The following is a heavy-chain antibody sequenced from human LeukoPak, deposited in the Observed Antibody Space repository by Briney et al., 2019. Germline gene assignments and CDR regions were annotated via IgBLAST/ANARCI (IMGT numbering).Heavy chain of an antibody. CDR1: EFTFSNAW. CDR2: IKSKTDGGTT. CDR3: TSQYFDY. Sequence: PGGSLRLSRAASEFTFSNAWMNWVRQGPGKGLEWVGRIKSKTDGGTTDYAAPVEGRFTISRDDSKNTVYLQMNSLKTDDTAVYYCTSQYFDYWGQGTLVAVSS. J-gene: IGHJ4*02. V-gene: IGHV3-15*01.